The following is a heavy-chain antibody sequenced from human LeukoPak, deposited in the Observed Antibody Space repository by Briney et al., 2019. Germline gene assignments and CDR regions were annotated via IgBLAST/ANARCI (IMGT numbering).Heavy chain of an antibody. V-gene: IGHV3-53*01. D-gene: IGHD6-19*01. CDR2: MYSGGNT. CDR3: AKDRELKYSSGYYFDY. CDR1: GFTVSSNY. Sequence: GGSLRLSCAASGFTVSSNYMSWVRQAPGKGLEWVSVMYSGGNTYYADSVKGRFTISRDNSKNTLHLQMNSLRAEDTAVYYCAKDRELKYSSGYYFDYWGQGTLVTVSS. J-gene: IGHJ4*02.